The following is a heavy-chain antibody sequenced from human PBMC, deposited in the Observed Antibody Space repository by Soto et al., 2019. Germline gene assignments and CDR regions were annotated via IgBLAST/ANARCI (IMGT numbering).Heavy chain of an antibody. D-gene: IGHD6-19*01. CDR2: ISYDGSNK. V-gene: IGHV3-30*03. J-gene: IGHJ4*02. Sequence: QVQLVESGGGVVQPGRSLRLSCAASGFTFSSYGMHWVRQAPGKGLEWVAVISYDGSNKYYADSVKGRFTISRDNSKNTLYLQMNSLRAEDTAVYYCARHEGIAVAGTSWGYWGQGTLVTVSS. CDR1: GFTFSSYG. CDR3: ARHEGIAVAGTSWGY.